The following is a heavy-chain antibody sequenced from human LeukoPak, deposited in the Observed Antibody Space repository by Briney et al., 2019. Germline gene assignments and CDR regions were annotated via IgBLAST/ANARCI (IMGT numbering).Heavy chain of an antibody. CDR3: AKADDYGGNPNPADY. V-gene: IGHV3-74*01. CDR1: GFTFSSYW. D-gene: IGHD4-23*01. Sequence: GGSLRLSCVASGFTFSSYWMHWVRQAPGKGLVWVSRINSDGSSTSYADSVKGRFTISRDNAKNSLYLQMNSLRAEDTALYYCAKADDYGGNPNPADYWGQGTLVTVSP. CDR2: INSDGSST. J-gene: IGHJ4*02.